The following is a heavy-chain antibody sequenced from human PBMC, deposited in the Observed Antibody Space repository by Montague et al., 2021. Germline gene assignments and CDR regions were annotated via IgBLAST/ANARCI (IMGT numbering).Heavy chain of an antibody. CDR3: TRGEVAVTGIDY. D-gene: IGHD6-19*01. CDR1: GGSLSGYI. CDR2: ISHTGST. Sequence: SETLSLTCAVYGGSLSGYIWNWIRQPPGRDLEWIGQISHTGSTSYNPSLKSRVTMSVDTSENHVSLWLSSVTAADTAVYYCTRGEVAVTGIDYWGQGALVTVSS. J-gene: IGHJ4*02. V-gene: IGHV4-34*01.